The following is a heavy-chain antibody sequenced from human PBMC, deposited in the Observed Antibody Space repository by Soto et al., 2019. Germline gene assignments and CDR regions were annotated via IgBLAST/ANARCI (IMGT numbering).Heavy chain of an antibody. CDR1: GFTFSSYA. J-gene: IGHJ4*02. Sequence: GGSLRLSCAASGFTFSSYAMHWVRQAPGKGLEWVAVISYDGSNKYYADSVKGRFTISRDNSKNTLYLQMNSLRAEDTAVYYCARDQTPRQQLAYYFDYWGQGTLVTVSS. CDR2: ISYDGSNK. D-gene: IGHD6-13*01. V-gene: IGHV3-30-3*01. CDR3: ARDQTPRQQLAYYFDY.